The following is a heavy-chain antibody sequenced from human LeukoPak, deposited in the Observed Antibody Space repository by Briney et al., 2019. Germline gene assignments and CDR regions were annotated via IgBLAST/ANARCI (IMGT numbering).Heavy chain of an antibody. CDR1: GYTFTSYD. CDR3: ARMRGVLRYFDWLLNEFDY. Sequence: ASVKVSCKASGYTFTSYDINWVRQAPGQGLEWMGWMNPNSGHTGSAQKFQGRVTITRDTSISTAYMDLSSLRSEDTAVYYCARMRGVLRYFDWLLNEFDYWGQGTLVTVSS. D-gene: IGHD3-9*01. CDR2: MNPNSGHT. V-gene: IGHV1-8*03. J-gene: IGHJ4*02.